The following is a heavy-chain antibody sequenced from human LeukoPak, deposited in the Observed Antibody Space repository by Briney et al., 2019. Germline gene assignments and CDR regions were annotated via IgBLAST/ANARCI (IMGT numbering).Heavy chain of an antibody. CDR1: GYSFTSYW. CDR3: ARRGLYSSSWYGYYFDY. J-gene: IGHJ4*02. D-gene: IGHD6-13*01. V-gene: IGHV5-51*01. CDR2: IYPGDSDT. Sequence: GESLKISCKGSGYSFTSYWIGWVRQLPGKGLDWMGIIYPGDSDTRYSPSFQGQVTISADKSISTAYLQWSSLKASDTAMYYCARRGLYSSSWYGYYFDYWGQGTLVTVSS.